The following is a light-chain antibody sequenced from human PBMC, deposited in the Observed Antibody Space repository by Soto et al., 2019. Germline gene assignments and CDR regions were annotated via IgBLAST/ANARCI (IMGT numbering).Light chain of an antibody. V-gene: IGKV1-27*01. CDR3: QKYNSAPLT. CDR2: AAS. CDR1: QGISNF. J-gene: IGKJ5*01. Sequence: DIQMTQSPSSLSASVGDRVTITCRASQGISNFLAWYQQKPGKVPKLLIYAASTLQSGVPSRFSGSGSGTEFTLTISSLQPEDVASYYCQKYNSAPLTFGQGTRLEIK.